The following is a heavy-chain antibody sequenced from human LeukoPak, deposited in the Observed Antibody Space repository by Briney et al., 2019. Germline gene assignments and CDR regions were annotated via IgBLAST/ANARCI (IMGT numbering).Heavy chain of an antibody. J-gene: IGHJ4*02. V-gene: IGHV5-10-1*01. Sequence: GESLKISCKASGYSFTNYGIRWVRQMPGKGLEWMGRIDPCDSNTNYSPSLQGHVTISADKSINTAYLQWSSLKASDTAMYYCARLSYYGSGLLDYWGQGTRVTVSS. CDR3: ARLSYYGSGLLDY. D-gene: IGHD3-10*01. CDR1: GYSFTNYG. CDR2: IDPCDSNT.